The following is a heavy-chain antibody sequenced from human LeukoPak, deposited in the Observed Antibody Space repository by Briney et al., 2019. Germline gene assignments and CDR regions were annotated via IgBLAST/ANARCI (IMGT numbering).Heavy chain of an antibody. V-gene: IGHV3-49*04. CDR1: GFTFGDYA. CDR2: IRSKAYGGTT. D-gene: IGHD7-27*01. J-gene: IGHJ4*02. Sequence: PGGSLRLSCTASGFTFGDYAMSWVRQAPGKGLEWVGFIRSKAYGGTTEYAASVKGRFTISRDDSKSIAYLQMNSLKTEDTAVYYCTRDVTGDLGYWGQGTLVTVSS. CDR3: TRDVTGDLGY.